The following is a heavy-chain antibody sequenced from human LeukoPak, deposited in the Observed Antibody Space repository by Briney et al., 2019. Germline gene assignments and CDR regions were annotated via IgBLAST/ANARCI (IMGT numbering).Heavy chain of an antibody. CDR2: ISYDGSNK. D-gene: IGHD5-18*01. J-gene: IGHJ4*02. Sequence: PGRSLRLSCAGSGFTFRSYAMHWVRQAPGKGLEWVAVISYDGSNKYYADSVKGRFTISRDNSKNTLYLQMNSLRAEDTAVYYCAGGYRYYFDYWGQGTLVTVPS. V-gene: IGHV3-30-3*01. CDR3: AGGYRYYFDY. CDR1: GFTFRSYA.